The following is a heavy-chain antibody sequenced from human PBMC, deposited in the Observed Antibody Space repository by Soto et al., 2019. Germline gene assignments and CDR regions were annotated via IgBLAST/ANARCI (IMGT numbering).Heavy chain of an antibody. CDR3: ARDVLGYCSSTSCYQGYYYYGMDV. J-gene: IGHJ6*02. V-gene: IGHV4-59*12. D-gene: IGHD2-2*01. Sequence: SETLSLTCTVSGGSISSYYWSWIRQSPEKGLEYIGYISYTGSINYNPSLKSRVTVSVDTSKNQFSLKLSSVTAADTAVYYCARDVLGYCSSTSCYQGYYYYGMDVWGQGTTVTVSS. CDR1: GGSISSYY. CDR2: ISYTGSI.